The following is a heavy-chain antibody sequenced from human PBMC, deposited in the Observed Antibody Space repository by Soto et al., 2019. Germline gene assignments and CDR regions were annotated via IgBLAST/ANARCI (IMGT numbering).Heavy chain of an antibody. V-gene: IGHV4-59*01. CDR1: ISSYY. CDR2: IYYSGST. CDR3: ARVPMSGPYYYYYMDV. D-gene: IGHD3-3*01. J-gene: IGHJ6*03. Sequence: ISSYYWSWIRQPPGKGLEWIGYIYYSGSTNYNPSLKSRVTISVDTSKNQFSLKLSSVTAADTAVYYCARVPMSGPYYYYYMDVWGKGTTVTVSS.